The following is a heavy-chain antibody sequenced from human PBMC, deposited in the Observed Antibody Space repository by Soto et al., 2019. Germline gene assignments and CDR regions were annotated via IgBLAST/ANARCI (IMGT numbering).Heavy chain of an antibody. Sequence: EVQLLESGGGLVQRGGSLTLSCAASGFIFSDYAMSWVRQAPGKGLEWVSAISGNGADAYYADSVKGRFTFSRDNSRNTLYLQMSSLRADDTALYYCAADATAWQQMVPSDYWGQGTLVTVSS. CDR3: AADATAWQQMVPSDY. CDR2: ISGNGADA. J-gene: IGHJ4*02. D-gene: IGHD2-8*01. V-gene: IGHV3-23*01. CDR1: GFIFSDYA.